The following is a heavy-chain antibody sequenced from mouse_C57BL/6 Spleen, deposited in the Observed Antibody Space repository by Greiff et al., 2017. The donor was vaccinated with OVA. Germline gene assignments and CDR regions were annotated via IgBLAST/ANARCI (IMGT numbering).Heavy chain of an antibody. Sequence: VQLQQSGPGLVKPSQSLSLTCSVTGYSITSGYYWNWIRQFPGNKLEWMGYISYDGSNNYNPSLKNRISITRDTSKNQFFLKLNSVTTEDTATYYYARVYDYDRWYFDVWGTGTTVTVSS. CDR3: ARVYDYDRWYFDV. V-gene: IGHV3-6*01. J-gene: IGHJ1*03. CDR1: GYSITSGYY. CDR2: ISYDGSN. D-gene: IGHD2-4*01.